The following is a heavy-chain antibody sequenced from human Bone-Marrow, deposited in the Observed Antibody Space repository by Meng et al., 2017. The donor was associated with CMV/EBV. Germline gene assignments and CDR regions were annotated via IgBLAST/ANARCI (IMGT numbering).Heavy chain of an antibody. Sequence: SGFNFSDYYMNWIRQAPGKGLEWVSYISFSGSIIYYAESVKGRFTISRDNAKNSLFLQMNSLRAEDSAVYYCAKRVGGTASRYFDNWGQGTLVTVSS. D-gene: IGHD2-15*01. CDR3: AKRVGGTASRYFDN. CDR2: ISFSGSII. J-gene: IGHJ4*02. V-gene: IGHV3-11*01. CDR1: GFNFSDYY.